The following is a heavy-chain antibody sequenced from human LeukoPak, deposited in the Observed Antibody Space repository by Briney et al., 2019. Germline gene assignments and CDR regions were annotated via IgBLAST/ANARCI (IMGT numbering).Heavy chain of an antibody. CDR2: ISSHGGST. V-gene: IGHV3-64*01. CDR1: GFAFRRYA. D-gene: IGHD3-9*01. Sequence: GGSLRLSCAASGFAFRRYALHWVRQAPGKGLEYVSSISSHGGSTYYAHSVKGRFTISRDNSKNTLYLQMGSLRAEDMAVYYFASSYLLTGYPLDYWGQGTLVTVSS. CDR3: ASSYLLTGYPLDY. J-gene: IGHJ4*02.